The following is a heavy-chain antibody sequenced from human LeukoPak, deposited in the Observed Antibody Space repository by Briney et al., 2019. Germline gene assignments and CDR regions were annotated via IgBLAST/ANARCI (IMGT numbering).Heavy chain of an antibody. V-gene: IGHV5-51*01. CDR2: IYPGDSDT. CDR3: ARLRTMVRGVIISAFDI. J-gene: IGHJ3*02. Sequence: GESLKISCKGSGYSFTSYWIGWVRQMPGKGLEWMGIIYPGDSDTRYSPSFQGQVTISADKSISTAYLQWSSLKASDTAMYYCARLRTMVRGVIISAFDIWGQGTMVTVSS. D-gene: IGHD3-10*01. CDR1: GYSFTSYW.